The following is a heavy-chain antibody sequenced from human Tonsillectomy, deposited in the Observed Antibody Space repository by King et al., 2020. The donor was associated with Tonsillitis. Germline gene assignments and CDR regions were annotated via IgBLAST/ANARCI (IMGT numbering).Heavy chain of an antibody. CDR1: GDSIRTDNYL. CDR3: ARHPIWWSDRRSVWFDP. D-gene: IGHD2-8*02. CDR2: ILHSGST. Sequence: QLQESGPGLVKPSETLSLSCSVSGDSIRTDNYLWGWIRQPPGQGLEWIGSILHSGSTYYNPSLRSRVTISVDTSKNRFSPKVRSVTAADTAVYYCARHPIWWSDRRSVWFDPWGQGTLVTVSS. V-gene: IGHV4-39*07. J-gene: IGHJ5*02.